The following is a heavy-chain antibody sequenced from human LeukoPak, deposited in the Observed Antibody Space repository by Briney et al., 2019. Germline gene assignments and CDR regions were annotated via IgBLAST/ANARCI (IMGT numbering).Heavy chain of an antibody. D-gene: IGHD2-21*01. CDR3: ARVGGDQVGY. CDR2: IYNNGNT. J-gene: IGHJ4*02. V-gene: IGHV3-53*01. Sequence: GGSLRLSCAASGLTVSSKYMSWVRQAPGKGLEWVSVIYNNGNTHYADSVKGRFTISRDNAKNTLYLQMNSLRAEDTAVYYCARVGGDQVGYWGQGALVTVSS. CDR1: GLTVSSKY.